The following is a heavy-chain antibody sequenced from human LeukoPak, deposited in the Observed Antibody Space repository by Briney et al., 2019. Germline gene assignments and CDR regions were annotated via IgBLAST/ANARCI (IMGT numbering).Heavy chain of an antibody. J-gene: IGHJ4*02. CDR2: ISGSGGGT. Sequence: GGSLRLSCAASGFTFSNYAMSWVRQAPGEGLEWVSVISGSGGGTYYADSVKGRFTISRDNSKTTLYLQMNSLRAEDTAVYYCVKGKYSGSWYFDYWGPGTLVTVSS. V-gene: IGHV3-23*01. CDR1: GFTFSNYA. D-gene: IGHD6-13*01. CDR3: VKGKYSGSWYFDY.